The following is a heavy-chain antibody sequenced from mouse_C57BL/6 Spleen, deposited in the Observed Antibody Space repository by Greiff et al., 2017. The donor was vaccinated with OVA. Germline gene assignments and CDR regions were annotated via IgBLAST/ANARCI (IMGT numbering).Heavy chain of an antibody. D-gene: IGHD2-5*01. Sequence: EVMLVESGGGLVKPGGSLKLSCAASGFTFSSYAMSWVRQTPEKRLEWVATISDGGSYTYYPDNVKGRFTISRDNAKNNLYLQMSHLKSEDTAMYYCARNSNSWFAYWGQGTLVTVSA. CDR3: ARNSNSWFAY. J-gene: IGHJ3*01. V-gene: IGHV5-4*03. CDR1: GFTFSSYA. CDR2: ISDGGSYT.